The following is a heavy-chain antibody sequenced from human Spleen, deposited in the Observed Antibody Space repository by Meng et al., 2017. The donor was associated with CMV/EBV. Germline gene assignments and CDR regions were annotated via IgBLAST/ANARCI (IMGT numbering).Heavy chain of an antibody. CDR2: MDPNNGKT. V-gene: IGHV1-8*01. Sequence: ASVKVSCKAYGYTFIRNDIHWVRQATGQGLEWMGWMDPNNGKTGNVQRFQGRVTMTRNTSIRTAYMELSSLRSEDTAVYYCARALPTAMVLSMDVWGQGTTVTVSS. D-gene: IGHD5-18*01. J-gene: IGHJ6*02. CDR1: GYTFIRND. CDR3: ARALPTAMVLSMDV.